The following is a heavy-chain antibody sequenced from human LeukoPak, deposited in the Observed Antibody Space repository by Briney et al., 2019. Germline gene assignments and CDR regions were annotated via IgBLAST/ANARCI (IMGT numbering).Heavy chain of an antibody. V-gene: IGHV4-34*01. CDR3: ARPGIAAAGYNWFDP. J-gene: IGHJ5*02. CDR1: GGSFSGYY. CDR2: INHSGST. D-gene: IGHD6-13*01. Sequence: ASETLSRTCAVYGGSFSGYYWSWIRQPPGKGLEWIGEINHSGSTNYNPSLKSRVTISVDTSKNQFSLKLSSVTAADTAVYYCARPGIAAAGYNWFDPWGQGTLVTVSS.